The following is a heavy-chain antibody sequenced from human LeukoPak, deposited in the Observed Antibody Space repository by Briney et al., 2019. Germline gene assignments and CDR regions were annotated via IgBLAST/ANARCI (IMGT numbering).Heavy chain of an antibody. V-gene: IGHV3-30*18. CDR1: GFTFSSYG. Sequence: GGSLRLSCAASGFTFSSYGMHWVRQAPGKGLEWVAVISYDGSNKYYADSVKGRFTISRDNSKNTLYLQMNSLRAEDTAVYYCAKSLVVTENDYYYYGMDVWAKGPRSPSP. D-gene: IGHD3-22*01. CDR3: AKSLVVTENDYYYYGMDV. CDR2: ISYDGSNK. J-gene: IGHJ6*02.